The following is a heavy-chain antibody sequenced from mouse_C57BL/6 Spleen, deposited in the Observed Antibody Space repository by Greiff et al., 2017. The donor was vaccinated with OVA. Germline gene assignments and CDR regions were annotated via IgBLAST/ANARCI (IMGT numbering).Heavy chain of an antibody. CDR2: IDPSDSET. D-gene: IGHD1-1*01. CDR3: ARDYYGSSAWFAY. J-gene: IGHJ3*01. Sequence: QVQLKQPGAELVRPGSSVKLSCKASGYTFTSYWMHWVKQRPIQGLEWLGNIDPSDSETHYNQKFTDKATLTVDKSSSKAYMQRSSLTSEDSAVYYCARDYYGSSAWFAYWGQGTLVTVSA. CDR1: GYTFTSYW. V-gene: IGHV1-52*01.